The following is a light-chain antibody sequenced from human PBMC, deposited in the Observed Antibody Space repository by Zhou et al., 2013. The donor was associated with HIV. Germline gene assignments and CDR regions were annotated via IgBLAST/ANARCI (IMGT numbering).Light chain of an antibody. CDR1: QGVSNY. Sequence: DIQMSQSPSSLSASVGDRVTITCRASQGVSNYLAWYQQRPGKVPKLLIYAASTLQSGVPSRFSGSGSGTDFTLTIRSLQPEDVATYYCQKYNSAPPLFGPGTKVEI. J-gene: IGKJ3*01. V-gene: IGKV1-27*01. CDR2: AAS. CDR3: QKYNSAPPL.